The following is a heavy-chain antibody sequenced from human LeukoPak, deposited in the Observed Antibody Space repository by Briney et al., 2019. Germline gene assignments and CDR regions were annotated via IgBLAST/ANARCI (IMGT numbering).Heavy chain of an antibody. Sequence: PGGSLRLSCAASGFTFSSFWMSWVRQAPGKGLEWVANIKNDGSGKFYVDSVKGRFTISRDNAKKSLYLQMNSLRAEDTAVYYCAVAYGLDVWGQGTTVTVSS. J-gene: IGHJ6*02. CDR3: AVAYGLDV. V-gene: IGHV3-7*01. CDR2: IKNDGSGK. CDR1: GFTFSSFW.